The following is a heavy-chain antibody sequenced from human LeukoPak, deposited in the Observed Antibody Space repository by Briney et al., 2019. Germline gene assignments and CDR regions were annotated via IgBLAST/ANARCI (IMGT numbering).Heavy chain of an antibody. CDR2: ISPDGSEK. J-gene: IGHJ4*02. CDR1: GFTFSSNW. CDR3: ARNYGGYSH. D-gene: IGHD4-23*01. V-gene: IGHV3-7*02. Sequence: PGGSLRLSCAASGFTFSSNWMTWVRQAPGQGLEWVADISPDGSEKYYVDSVKGRFTISRDNAKNSLYLQMNSLRAEDTALYYCARNYGGYSHWGQGTLVTVSS.